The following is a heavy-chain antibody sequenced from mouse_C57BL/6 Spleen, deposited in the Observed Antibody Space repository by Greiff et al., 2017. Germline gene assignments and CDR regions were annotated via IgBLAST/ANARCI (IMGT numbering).Heavy chain of an antibody. Sequence: VQRVESGAELVRPGASVTLSCKASGYTFTDYEMHWVKQTPVHGLEWIGAIDPETGGTAYNQKFKGKAILTADKSSSTAYVELRSLTSEDSAVYYCTRSHNSPFAYWGQGTLVTVSA. V-gene: IGHV1-15*01. CDR3: TRSHNSPFAY. CDR2: IDPETGGT. CDR1: GYTFTDYE. J-gene: IGHJ3*01.